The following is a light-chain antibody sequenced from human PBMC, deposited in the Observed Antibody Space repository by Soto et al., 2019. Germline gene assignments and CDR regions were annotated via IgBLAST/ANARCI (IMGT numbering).Light chain of an antibody. CDR2: EVS. Sequence: QSVLTQPASVSGSPGQSITISCTGTSSDVGAYDFVSWYQRHPGKAPKLMIYEVSNRPSGVSNRFSGSKSVNTATLTISGLQAEDEADYYCSSYTSSSTRVFGTGTKVTVL. CDR1: SSDVGAYDF. CDR3: SSYTSSSTRV. V-gene: IGLV2-14*03. J-gene: IGLJ1*01.